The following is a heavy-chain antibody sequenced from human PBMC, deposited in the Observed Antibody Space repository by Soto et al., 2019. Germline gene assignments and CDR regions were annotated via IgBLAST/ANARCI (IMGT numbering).Heavy chain of an antibody. J-gene: IGHJ6*03. CDR2: MNPNSGNT. D-gene: IGHD4-17*01. V-gene: IGHV1-8*01. CDR3: ARGVTVTTYYYYYYYMDV. Sequence: GASVKVSCKASGYTFTSYDINWVRQATGQGLEWMGWMNPNSGNTGYAQKFQGRVTMTRNTSISTAYMELSSLRSEDTAVYYCARGVTVTTYYYYYYYMDVWGKGTTVTAP. CDR1: GYTFTSYD.